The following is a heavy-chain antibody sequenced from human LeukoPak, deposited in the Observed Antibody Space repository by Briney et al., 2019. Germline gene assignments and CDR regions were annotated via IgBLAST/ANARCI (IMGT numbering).Heavy chain of an antibody. D-gene: IGHD6-19*01. CDR3: ARGLTGYSSGSYDY. CDR2: INHSGST. Sequence: PSETLSLTCAVYGGSFSGYYWSWIRQHPGKGLEWIGEINHSGSTNYNPSLKSRVTISVDTSKNQFSLKLSSVTAADTAVYYCARGLTGYSSGSYDYWGQGTLVTVSS. J-gene: IGHJ4*02. CDR1: GGSFSGYY. V-gene: IGHV4-34*01.